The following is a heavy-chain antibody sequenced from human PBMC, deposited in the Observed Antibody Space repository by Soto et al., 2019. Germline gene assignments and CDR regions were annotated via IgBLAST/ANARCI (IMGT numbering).Heavy chain of an antibody. CDR3: ARDPEARSWFGELLSLAFDY. CDR1: GFTFSSYW. V-gene: IGHV3-7*01. Sequence: GGSLRLSCAASGFTFSSYWMSWVRQAPGKGLEWVANIKQDGSEKYYVDSVKGRFTISRDNAKNSLYLQMNSLRAEDTAVYYCARDPEARSWFGELLSLAFDYWGQGTLVTVSS. D-gene: IGHD3-10*01. CDR2: IKQDGSEK. J-gene: IGHJ4*02.